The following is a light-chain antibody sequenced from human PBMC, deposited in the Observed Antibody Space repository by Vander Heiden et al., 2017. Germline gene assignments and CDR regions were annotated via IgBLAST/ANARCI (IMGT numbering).Light chain of an antibody. CDR2: DNN. CDR1: SSNIGKNY. Sequence: QSVLTQPPSVSAAPGQKVTISCSGSSSNIGKNYVSWYQQVPGTAPKFLIYDNNKRPSGIPDRFSGSKSGTSATLGITGLQTGDEADYYCGTWDSSLSNAVFGTGTKVTVL. J-gene: IGLJ1*01. CDR3: GTWDSSLSNAV. V-gene: IGLV1-51*01.